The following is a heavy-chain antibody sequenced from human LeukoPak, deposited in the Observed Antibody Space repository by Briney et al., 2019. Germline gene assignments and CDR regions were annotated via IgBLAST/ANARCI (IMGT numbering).Heavy chain of an antibody. V-gene: IGHV3-33*06. J-gene: IGHJ5*02. CDR2: ISYDGNGR. D-gene: IGHD2-15*01. CDR3: VKDTGGASLSNWFDP. CDR1: GFTLRNYA. Sequence: GGSLRLSCAASGFTLRNYAVHWARQAPGKGLEWVAAISYDGNGRYYLDSVKGRFTISRDNSKNTVYLEMNNLRVEDTALYYCVKDTGGASLSNWFDPWGQGTPLTVSS.